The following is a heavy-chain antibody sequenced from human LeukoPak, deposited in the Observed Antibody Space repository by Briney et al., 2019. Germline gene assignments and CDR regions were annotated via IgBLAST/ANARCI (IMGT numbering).Heavy chain of an antibody. CDR3: ARGTITGRVPYYFDY. V-gene: IGHV1-2*02. J-gene: IGHJ4*02. CDR2: INPNSGGT. Sequence: ASVKVSCKASGYTFTGYYMHWVRQAPGQGLEWMGWINPNSGGTNYAQKFQGRVTMTRDTSISTAYMELSRLRSDDTAVYYCARGTITGRVPYYFDYWGQGTLVTVSS. D-gene: IGHD3-3*01. CDR1: GYTFTGYY.